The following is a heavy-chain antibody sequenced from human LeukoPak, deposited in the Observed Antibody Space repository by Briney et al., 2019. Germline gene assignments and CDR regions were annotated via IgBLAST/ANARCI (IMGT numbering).Heavy chain of an antibody. V-gene: IGHV3-48*04. D-gene: IGHD3-9*01. CDR3: ARPYYDILTGYLDY. CDR2: ISSDTSTK. J-gene: IGHJ4*02. CDR1: GFIFSSCY. Sequence: GGSLRLSCAASGFIFSSCYMNWVRQAPGKGLEWLSCISSDTSTKNYADSLKGRFTISRDNAKNSLYLQMNSLRAEDTAVYYCARPYYDILTGYLDYWGQGTLVTVSS.